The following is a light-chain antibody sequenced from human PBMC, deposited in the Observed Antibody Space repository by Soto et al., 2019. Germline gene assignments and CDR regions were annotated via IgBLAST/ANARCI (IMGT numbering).Light chain of an antibody. CDR2: AAS. V-gene: IGKV1-6*01. Sequence: AIQMTQSPSSLSASVGDRVTITCRASQGIRNDLDWFQQKPGKAPKLLIYAASNLQSGVPARFSGSGSGTDFTLTISRLQPEDFATYYCLQKFFYPFPFSPGPKVDIK. CDR3: LQKFFYPFP. CDR1: QGIRND. J-gene: IGKJ3*01.